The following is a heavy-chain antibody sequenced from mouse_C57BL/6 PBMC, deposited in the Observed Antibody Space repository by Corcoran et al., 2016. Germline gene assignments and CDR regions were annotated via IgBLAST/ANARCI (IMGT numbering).Heavy chain of an antibody. CDR2: ISYDGSN. J-gene: IGHJ3*01. V-gene: IGHV3-6*01. Sequence: DVQLQESGPGLVKPSQSLSLTCSVTGYSITSGYYWNLIRQFPGNKLEWMGYISYDGSNNYNPAIKTRISITRDTSNNQFFMKLNSVTTEDTATYYCAIFAYWGQGTLVTVSA. CDR1: GYSITSGYY. CDR3: AIFAY.